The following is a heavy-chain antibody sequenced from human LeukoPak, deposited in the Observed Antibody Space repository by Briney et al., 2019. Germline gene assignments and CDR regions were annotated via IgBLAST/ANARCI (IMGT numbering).Heavy chain of an antibody. V-gene: IGHV1-46*01. CDR3: ARDYYDSSGYPTFDY. CDR2: INPSGGST. CDR1: GYTFTSYY. Sequence: ASVKVSCKASGYTFTSYYMHWVRQAPGQGLEWMGIINPSGGSTSYAQKFQGRVTMTRDMSTGTVYMELSSLRSEDTAVYYCARDYYDSSGYPTFDYWGQGTLVTVSS. D-gene: IGHD3-22*01. J-gene: IGHJ4*02.